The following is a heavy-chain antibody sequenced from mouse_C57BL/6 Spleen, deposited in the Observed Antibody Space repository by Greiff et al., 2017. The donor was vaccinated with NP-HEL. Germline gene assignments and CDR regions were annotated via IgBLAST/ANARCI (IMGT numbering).Heavy chain of an antibody. CDR2: INPNNGGT. CDR3: ARDPRTAQATAWFAY. V-gene: IGHV1-26*01. CDR1: GYTFTDYY. Sequence: VQLQQSGPELVKPGASVKISCKASGYTFTDYYMNWVKQSHGKSLEWIGDINPNNGGTSYNQKFKGKATLTVDKSSSTAYMELRSLTSEDSAVYYCARDPRTAQATAWFAYWGQGTLVTVSA. J-gene: IGHJ3*01. D-gene: IGHD3-2*02.